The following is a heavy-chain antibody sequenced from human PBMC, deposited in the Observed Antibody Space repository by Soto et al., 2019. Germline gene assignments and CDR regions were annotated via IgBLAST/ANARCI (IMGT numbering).Heavy chain of an antibody. CDR3: AIDSSERNRWPFDS. J-gene: IGHJ4*02. CDR1: GGSISNYY. Sequence: QVQLQESGPGLVKPSETLSLTCTVSGGSISNYYWTCIRKPPGKGLEWIGHIYYSGSTNYKPSLRSRVTISVHTCKNQFSVKLRSVTSADTAVYYCAIDSSERNRWPFDSLGLGTLVTVSS. D-gene: IGHD1-1*01. V-gene: IGHV4-59*01. CDR2: IYYSGST.